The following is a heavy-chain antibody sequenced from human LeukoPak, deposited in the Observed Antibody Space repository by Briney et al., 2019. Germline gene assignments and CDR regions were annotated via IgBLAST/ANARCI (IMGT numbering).Heavy chain of an antibody. CDR3: ARDVYCSSTSCYGRHNWFDP. CDR1: GGSISSYY. Sequence: SETLSLTCTVSGGSISSYYWSWIRQPAGKGLEWIGRIYTSGSTNYNPSLKSRVTMSVDTSKNQFSLKLSSVTAADTAVYYCARDVYCSSTSCYGRHNWFDPWGQRTLVTFSS. V-gene: IGHV4-4*07. J-gene: IGHJ5*02. D-gene: IGHD2-2*01. CDR2: IYTSGST.